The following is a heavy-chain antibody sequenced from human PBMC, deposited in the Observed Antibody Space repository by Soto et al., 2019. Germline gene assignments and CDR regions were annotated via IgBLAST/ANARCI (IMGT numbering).Heavy chain of an antibody. V-gene: IGHV3-74*01. D-gene: IGHD2-2*01. CDR2: LNYDGRST. CDR3: VRTSFGCFDI. CDR1: GFTLSHYW. J-gene: IGHJ4*02. Sequence: EVQLLESGGGLFLPGGTLTLSCAASGFTLSHYWMHWVRQVPGRGLVWVSRLNYDGRSTHYADSVRGRFPISRANAKKTLYLPMSSLTVEDTAIYYCVRTSFGCFDIWAQGPVVTVAS.